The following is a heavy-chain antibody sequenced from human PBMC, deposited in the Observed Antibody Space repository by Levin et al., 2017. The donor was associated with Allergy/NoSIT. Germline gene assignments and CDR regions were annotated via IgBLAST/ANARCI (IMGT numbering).Heavy chain of an antibody. J-gene: IGHJ4*02. Sequence: GGSLRLSCEASGFTFNNVWMTWVRQVPGKGLEWLGRFKSETDGGTIDYAAAVKGRFTFSRDDSKNTTYLQLNSLKTAATGVYYRTTDSLGLKDGGQGTLVTVSS. CDR2: FKSETDGGTI. V-gene: IGHV3-15*01. D-gene: IGHD2-8*01. CDR3: TTDSLGLKD. CDR1: GFTFNNVW.